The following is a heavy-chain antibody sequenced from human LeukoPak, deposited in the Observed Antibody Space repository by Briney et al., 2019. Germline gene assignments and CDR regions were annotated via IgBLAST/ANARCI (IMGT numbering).Heavy chain of an antibody. V-gene: IGHV4-61*08. D-gene: IGHD3-10*01. CDR1: GGSVSSGGYY. CDR3: ARDRGSGSYFGWFDP. CDR2: IYYSGST. Sequence: SESLSLTCTVSGGSVSSGGYYWSWLRQPPGKGLEWIGYIYYSGSTNYNPSLKSRVTISVDTSKNQFSLKLSSVTAADTAVYYCARDRGSGSYFGWFDPWGQGTLVTVSS. J-gene: IGHJ5*02.